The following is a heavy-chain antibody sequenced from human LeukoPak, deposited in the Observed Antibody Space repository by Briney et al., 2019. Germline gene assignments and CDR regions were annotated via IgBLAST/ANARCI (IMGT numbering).Heavy chain of an antibody. J-gene: IGHJ5*02. CDR2: INHSGST. V-gene: IGHV4-34*01. CDR1: GGSFSGYY. CDR3: ARSYGSSFDP. D-gene: IGHD3-10*01. Sequence: SETLSLTCAGYGGSFSGYYWSWVRQPPGKGLEWIGEINHSGSTNYNPSLKSRVTISVDTSKNQFSLKLSSVTAADTAVYYCARSYGSSFDPWGQGTLVTVSS.